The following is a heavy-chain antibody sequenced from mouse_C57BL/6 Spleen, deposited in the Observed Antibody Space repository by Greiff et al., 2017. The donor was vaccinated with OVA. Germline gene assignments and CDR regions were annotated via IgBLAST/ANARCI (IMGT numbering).Heavy chain of an antibody. Sequence: EVQLQESGPELVKPGASVKISCKASGYSFTGYYMNWVKQSPEKSLEWIGEINPSTGGTTYNQKFKAKATLTVDKSSSTAYMQLKSLTSEDSAVYYCAREITTVVATGYFDVWGTGTTVTVSS. J-gene: IGHJ1*03. CDR2: INPSTGGT. V-gene: IGHV1-42*01. D-gene: IGHD1-1*01. CDR3: AREITTVVATGYFDV. CDR1: GYSFTGYY.